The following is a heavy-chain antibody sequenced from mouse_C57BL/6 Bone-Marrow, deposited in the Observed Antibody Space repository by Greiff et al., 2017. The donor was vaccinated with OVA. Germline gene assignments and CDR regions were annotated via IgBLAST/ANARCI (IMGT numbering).Heavy chain of an antibody. J-gene: IGHJ2*01. CDR3: VRQDPGDYFDY. V-gene: IGHV10-1*01. Sequence: EVQGVESGGGLVQPKGSLKLSCAASGFSFNTYAMNWVRQAPGKGLEWVARIRSKSNNYATYYADSVKDRFTISRDDSESMLYLQMNNLKTEDTAMYYCVRQDPGDYFDYWGQGTTLTVSS. CDR2: IRSKSNNYAT. CDR1: GFSFNTYA.